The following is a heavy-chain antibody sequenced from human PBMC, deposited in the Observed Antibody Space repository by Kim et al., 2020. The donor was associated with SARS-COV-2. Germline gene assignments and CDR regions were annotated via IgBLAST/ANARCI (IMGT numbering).Heavy chain of an antibody. V-gene: IGHV3-53*01. CDR1: EFTVSTNY. J-gene: IGHJ6*02. D-gene: IGHD6-19*01. CDR3: ARDRWEYRSGWYANYYGIDV. Sequence: GGSLRLSCVASEFTVSTNYMSWVRQAPGKGLQWVSTIYADGSTDYADSVKGRFTISRDNSKNTLHLQMNFVRAEDTAVYYCARDRWEYRSGWYANYYGIDVWGQGTMVTVSS. CDR2: IYADGST.